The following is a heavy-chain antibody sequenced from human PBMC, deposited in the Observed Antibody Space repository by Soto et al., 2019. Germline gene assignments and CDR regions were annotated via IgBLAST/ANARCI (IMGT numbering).Heavy chain of an antibody. Sequence: ASVKVSCKASVYTFTSYYMHWVRQAHEQGLEWMGIINPSGGSTSYAQKFQGRVTMTRDESTSTAYMELSSLRSDDTAVYYCAREDRDRETGLVPAAIDGMDVWGQGTTVTVSS. D-gene: IGHD2-2*01. J-gene: IGHJ6*02. V-gene: IGHV1-46*01. CDR3: AREDRDRETGLVPAAIDGMDV. CDR1: VYTFTSYY. CDR2: INPSGGST.